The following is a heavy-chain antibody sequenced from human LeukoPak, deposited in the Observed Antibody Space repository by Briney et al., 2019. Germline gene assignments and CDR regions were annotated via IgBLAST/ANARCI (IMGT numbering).Heavy chain of an antibody. CDR1: GFAFSSYW. CDR2: INHNGNVN. V-gene: IGHV3-7*03. Sequence: GGSLRLSCAASGFAFSSYWMNWARQAPGKGLEWVACINHNGNVNYYVDSVKGRFTISRDNAKNSLYLQMSNLRAEDTAVYFCARGGGLDVWGQGATVTVSS. D-gene: IGHD3-16*01. J-gene: IGHJ6*02. CDR3: ARGGGLDV.